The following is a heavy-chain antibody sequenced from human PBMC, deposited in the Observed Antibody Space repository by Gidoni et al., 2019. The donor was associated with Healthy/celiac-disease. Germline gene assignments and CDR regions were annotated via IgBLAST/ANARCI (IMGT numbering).Heavy chain of an antibody. D-gene: IGHD6-19*01. CDR2: IYYSGST. CDR1: GGSISSYY. CDR3: ARRGISGWYVDGMDV. J-gene: IGHJ6*02. Sequence: QVQLQESGPGLVKPSETLSLTCTVSGGSISSYYWSWIRQPPGKGLEWIGYIYYSGSTNYNPSLKSRVTISVDTSKNQFSLKLSSVTAADTAVYYCARRGISGWYVDGMDVWGQGTTVTVSS. V-gene: IGHV4-59*08.